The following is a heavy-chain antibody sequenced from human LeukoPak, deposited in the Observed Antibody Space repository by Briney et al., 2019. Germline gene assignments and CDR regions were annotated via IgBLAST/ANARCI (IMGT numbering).Heavy chain of an antibody. Sequence: GGSLRLSCAASGFTFSSYSMNWVRQAPGKGLEWVSSISSSSSYIHYADSVKGRFTISRDNAKNSLYLQMNSLRAEDTAVYYCARLQGGGSYRNFDYWGQGTLVTVSS. CDR2: ISSSSSYI. D-gene: IGHD3-16*02. CDR1: GFTFSSYS. CDR3: ARLQGGGSYRNFDY. J-gene: IGHJ4*02. V-gene: IGHV3-21*06.